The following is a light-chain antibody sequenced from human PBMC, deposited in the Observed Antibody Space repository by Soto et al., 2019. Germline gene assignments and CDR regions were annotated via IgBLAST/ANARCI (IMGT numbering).Light chain of an antibody. V-gene: IGLV2-14*01. J-gene: IGLJ1*01. CDR2: EVT. CDR1: SSDVGGYNY. CDR3: SSTLLYV. Sequence: QSARAQPASVSGSPGQSITISCTGTSSDVGGYNYVSWYQQHPGKAPKLMIYEVTNRPSGVSNRFSGSKSGNTASLTISGLQAEDEADYTSSSTLLYVFGTGTKLTVL.